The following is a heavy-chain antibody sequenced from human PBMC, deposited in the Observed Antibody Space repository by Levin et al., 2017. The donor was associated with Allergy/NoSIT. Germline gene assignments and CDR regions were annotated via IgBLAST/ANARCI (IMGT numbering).Heavy chain of an antibody. CDR1: GDSVSSNRAT. CDR2: TYYRSKWIN. D-gene: IGHD5-12*01. J-gene: IGHJ6*02. Sequence: ASQTLSLTCVISGDSVSSNRATWNWIRQSPSRGLEWLGRTYYRSKWINDYAVSVRSRITIKPDTSKNHFSLQLKSVTPEDTAVYYCARDLIVTTISGLDVWGQGTTVTVSS. V-gene: IGHV6-1*01. CDR3: ARDLIVTTISGLDV.